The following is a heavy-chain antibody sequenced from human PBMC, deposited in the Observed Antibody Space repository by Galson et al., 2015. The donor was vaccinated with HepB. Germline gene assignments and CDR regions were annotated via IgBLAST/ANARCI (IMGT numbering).Heavy chain of an antibody. CDR2: ISWNSGSI. D-gene: IGHD3-16*02. CDR1: GFTFDDYA. CDR3: AKGRGVIVYYFDY. J-gene: IGHJ4*02. Sequence: SLRLSCAASGFTFDDYAMHWVRQAPGKGLEWVPGISWNSGSIGYADSVKGRFTISRDNAKNSLYLQMNSLRAEDTALYYCAKGRGVIVYYFDYWGQGTLVTVSS. V-gene: IGHV3-9*01.